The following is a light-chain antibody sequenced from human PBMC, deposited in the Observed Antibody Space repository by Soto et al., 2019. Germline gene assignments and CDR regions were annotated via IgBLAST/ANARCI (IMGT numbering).Light chain of an antibody. V-gene: IGKV3-11*01. J-gene: IGKJ1*01. CDR3: QQRSNWWT. CDR2: DAS. Sequence: EIVLTQSPAALSLSPWERSTLSGRASQSVSSYLAWYQQKPGQAPRLLIYDASNRATGIPARFSGSGSGTDFTLTISSLEPEDFAVYYCQQRSNWWTFGQGTKVDIK. CDR1: QSVSSY.